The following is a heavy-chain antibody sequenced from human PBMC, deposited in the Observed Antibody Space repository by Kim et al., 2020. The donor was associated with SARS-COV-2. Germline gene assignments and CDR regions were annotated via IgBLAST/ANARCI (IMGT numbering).Heavy chain of an antibody. Sequence: SETLSLTCTVSGGSISSYYWSWIRQPPGKGLEWIGYIYYSGSTNYNPSLKSRVTISVDTSKNQFSLKLSSVTAADTAVYYCARGVGCGGDCYDAFDIWGQGTMVTVSS. V-gene: IGHV4-59*13. D-gene: IGHD2-21*01. CDR3: ARGVGCGGDCYDAFDI. CDR2: IYYSGST. J-gene: IGHJ3*02. CDR1: GGSISSYY.